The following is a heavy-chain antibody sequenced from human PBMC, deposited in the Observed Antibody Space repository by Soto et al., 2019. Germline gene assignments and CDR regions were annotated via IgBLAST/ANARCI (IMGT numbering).Heavy chain of an antibody. D-gene: IGHD2-15*01. CDR1: GFTFSSYG. CDR3: ARERGGSIVVGLYGMDV. Sequence: QVQLVESGGGVVQPGRSLRLSCAASGFTFSSYGMHWVRQAPGKGLEWVAVIWYDGSKKYYADSVKGRFIISRDNSKNTLYVQMNSRRAEDTAVYYCARERGGSIVVGLYGMDVWGQGTTVTVS. J-gene: IGHJ6*02. CDR2: IWYDGSKK. V-gene: IGHV3-33*01.